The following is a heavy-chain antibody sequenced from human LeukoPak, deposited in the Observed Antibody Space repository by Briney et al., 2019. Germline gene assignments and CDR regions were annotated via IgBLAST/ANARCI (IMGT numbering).Heavy chain of an antibody. Sequence: GGSLRPSCAASGFIFDDYAMHWVRQAPGKGLEWVSGISWNSGSIGYADSVKGRFTISRDNAKNSLYLQMNSLRAEDTALYYCAKAPDTAMVAYYFEYWGQGVLVTVSS. CDR2: ISWNSGSI. V-gene: IGHV3-9*01. CDR3: AKAPDTAMVAYYFEY. CDR1: GFIFDDYA. J-gene: IGHJ4*02. D-gene: IGHD5-18*01.